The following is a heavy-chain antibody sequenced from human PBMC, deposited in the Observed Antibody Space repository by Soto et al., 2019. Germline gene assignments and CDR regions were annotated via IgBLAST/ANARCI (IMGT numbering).Heavy chain of an antibody. Sequence: LLQLPEPLSLTCAVYGGSFSGYYWSWIRQPPGKGLEWIGEINHSGSTNYNPSLKRRVTISVDPSKNQFSLKLSSVTAADTAVYYCARITNLGYCSSTRCYPAFDIWGQGTMVTVSS. CDR2: INHSGST. J-gene: IGHJ3*02. D-gene: IGHD2-2*01. V-gene: IGHV4-34*01. CDR3: ARITNLGYCSSTRCYPAFDI. CDR1: GGSFSGYY.